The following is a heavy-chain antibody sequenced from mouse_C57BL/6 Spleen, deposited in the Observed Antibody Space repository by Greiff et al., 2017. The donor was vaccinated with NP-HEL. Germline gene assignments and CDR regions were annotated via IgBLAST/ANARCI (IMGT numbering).Heavy chain of an antibody. V-gene: IGHV2-2*01. CDR1: GFSLTSYG. J-gene: IGHJ4*01. CDR2: IWSGGST. Sequence: QVQLKQSGPGLVQPSQSLSITCTVSGFSLTSYGVHWVRQSPGKGLEWLGVIWSGGSTDYNAAFISRLSISKDNSKSQVFFKMNSLQADDTAIYYCARGTVVAPYYAMDYWGQGTSVTVSS. D-gene: IGHD1-1*01. CDR3: ARGTVVAPYYAMDY.